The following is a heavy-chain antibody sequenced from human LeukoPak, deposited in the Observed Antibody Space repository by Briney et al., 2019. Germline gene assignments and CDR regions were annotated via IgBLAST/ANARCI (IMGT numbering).Heavy chain of an antibody. J-gene: IGHJ4*02. D-gene: IGHD5-24*01. V-gene: IGHV4-4*07. CDR1: GGSISSYY. Sequence: SETLSLTCSVSGGSISSYYWNWFRQPAGKGLEWIGRISASGSTNYNPSLKSRVTISVDRSKNQFSLNLSSTTAADTAVYYCAEYSDGSTVRPYCYSCGQGILVTVSS. CDR3: AEYSDGSTVRPYCYS. CDR2: ISASGST.